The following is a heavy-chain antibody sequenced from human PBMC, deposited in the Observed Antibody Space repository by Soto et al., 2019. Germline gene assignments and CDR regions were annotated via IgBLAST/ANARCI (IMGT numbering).Heavy chain of an antibody. CDR1: GGSLSGYY. Sequence: SETLSLTCVVYGGSLSGYYWSWIRQPPGKGLEWIGEINHGGTTNYNPSLKSRVTISVDTSKNQFSLKVTSVTAADTAVYYCARGGAVATDWGQGALVTVSS. D-gene: IGHD5-12*01. J-gene: IGHJ4*02. CDR3: ARGGAVATD. V-gene: IGHV4-34*01. CDR2: INHGGTT.